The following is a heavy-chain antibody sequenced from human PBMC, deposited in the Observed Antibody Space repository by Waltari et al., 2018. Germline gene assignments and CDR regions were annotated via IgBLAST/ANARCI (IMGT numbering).Heavy chain of an antibody. CDR2: IYHSGST. V-gene: IGHV4-38-2*01. CDR1: GYSISSGYY. Sequence: QVQLQESGPGLVKPSETLSLTCAVSGYSISSGYYWGWIRQPPGKGLEWIGSIYHSGSTYYTPSLKSRVTISVDTSKNQFSLKLSSVTAADTAVYYCARPIYDILTGYYNGGFDYWGQGTLVTVSS. CDR3: ARPIYDILTGYYNGGFDY. D-gene: IGHD3-9*01. J-gene: IGHJ4*02.